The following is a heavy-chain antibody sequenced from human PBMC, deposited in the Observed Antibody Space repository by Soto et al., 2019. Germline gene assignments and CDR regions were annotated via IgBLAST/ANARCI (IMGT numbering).Heavy chain of an antibody. CDR1: GDSVSSNSAA. CDR2: TYYRSKWYN. D-gene: IGHD1-26*01. J-gene: IGHJ4*02. CDR3: VILPIRRYYGRFDF. Sequence: PSQTLSLTCAISGDSVSSNSAAWNWIRQSPSRGLEWLGRTYYRSKWYNDYAVSVKSRITINPDTSKNQFSLQLHSVTPEDTAVYYCVILPIRRYYGRFDFRGQGTQVNVSS. V-gene: IGHV6-1*01.